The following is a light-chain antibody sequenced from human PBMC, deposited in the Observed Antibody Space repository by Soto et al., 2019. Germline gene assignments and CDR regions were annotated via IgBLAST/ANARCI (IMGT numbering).Light chain of an antibody. J-gene: IGLJ3*02. Sequence: QPVLTQSSSASASLGSSVKLTCTLSSGHRAYIIAWHQQQPRKAPRYLMKLEGSGSYNKGSGVPDRFSGSSSGADRYLTIANLQFEDEADYYCETWDTNTRVFGGGTKLTVL. CDR3: ETWDTNTRV. CDR2: LEGSGSY. CDR1: SGHRAYI. V-gene: IGLV4-60*02.